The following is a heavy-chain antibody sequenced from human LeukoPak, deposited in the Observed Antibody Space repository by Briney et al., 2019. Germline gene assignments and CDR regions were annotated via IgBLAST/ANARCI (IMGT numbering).Heavy chain of an antibody. V-gene: IGHV3-21*06. CDR2: VSGTSEYI. J-gene: IGHJ4*02. Sequence: PGGSLRLSCAASGFSFSTYSMIWVRQAPGKGLEWVSSVSGTSEYIYYADSVRGRFTISRDNAKNTVYLQMNSLRAEDTAVYYCARGVEMATDFDYWGQGTLVTVSS. CDR3: ARGVEMATDFDY. D-gene: IGHD5-24*01. CDR1: GFSFSTYS.